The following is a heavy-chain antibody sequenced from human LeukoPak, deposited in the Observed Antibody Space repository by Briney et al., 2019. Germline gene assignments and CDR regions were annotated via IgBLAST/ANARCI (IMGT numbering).Heavy chain of an antibody. Sequence: ASVKVSCKASGYTFTGYYMHWVRQAPGQGLEWMGWINPNSGGTNYAQKFQGRVTMTRDTSISTAYMELSRLRSDDTAVYYCARDAREQYQLLSDPPYYFDYWGQGTLVTVSS. D-gene: IGHD2-2*01. CDR1: GYTFTGYY. CDR3: ARDAREQYQLLSDPPYYFDY. J-gene: IGHJ4*02. CDR2: INPNSGGT. V-gene: IGHV1-2*02.